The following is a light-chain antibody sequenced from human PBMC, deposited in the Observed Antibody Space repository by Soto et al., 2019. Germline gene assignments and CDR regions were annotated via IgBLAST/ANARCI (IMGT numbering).Light chain of an antibody. CDR2: EVS. J-gene: IGLJ1*01. CDR3: SSYTTSSTLV. Sequence: QLVLTQPASVFGSPGQSITISCTGTSSDVGGYNFVSWYQQHPGKAPKLMIYEVSSRPSGVSNRFSGSKSGNTASLTISGLQPEDEADYYCSSYTTSSTLVFGTGTKLTVL. CDR1: SSDVGGYNF. V-gene: IGLV2-14*03.